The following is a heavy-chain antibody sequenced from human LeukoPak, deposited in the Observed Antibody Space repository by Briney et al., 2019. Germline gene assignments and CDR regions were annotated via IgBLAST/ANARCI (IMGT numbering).Heavy chain of an antibody. J-gene: IGHJ4*02. CDR1: GYTFTSYD. CDR2: INPNSGGT. D-gene: IGHD4-23*01. CDR3: ARVSTVGDYGGNSFYFDY. Sequence: GASVKVSCKASGYTFTSYDINWVRQAPGQGLEWMGWINPNSGGTNYAQKFQGRVTMTRDTSISTAYMELSRLRSDDTAVYYCARVSTVGDYGGNSFYFDYWGQGTLVTVSS. V-gene: IGHV1-2*02.